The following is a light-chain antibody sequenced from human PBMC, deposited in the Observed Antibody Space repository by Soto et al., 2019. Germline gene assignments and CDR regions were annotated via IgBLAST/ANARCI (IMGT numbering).Light chain of an antibody. CDR2: GVS. Sequence: EVVLTQSPGTLSLSPGERATLSCRASQSVSGSDLAWYQQKPGQAPRLLISGVSNRATGTPDRFSGSGSGTDFTLTISSLEPEDFAVYYCQHYYFTPPGTFGQGTKVEIK. J-gene: IGKJ1*01. CDR3: QHYYFTPPGT. CDR1: QSVSGSD. V-gene: IGKV3-20*01.